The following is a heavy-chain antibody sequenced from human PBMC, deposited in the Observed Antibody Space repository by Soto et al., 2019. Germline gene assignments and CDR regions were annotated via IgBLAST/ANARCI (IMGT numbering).Heavy chain of an antibody. CDR3: ARWPAYDSSGYFDY. D-gene: IGHD3-22*01. J-gene: IGHJ4*02. CDR2: FDPEDGET. CDR1: GYTLTELV. V-gene: IGHV1-24*01. Sequence: ASVKVSCKVSGYTLTELVIHWVRQAPGQGLEWMGGFDPEDGETIYAQKFQGRVTMTEDTSTDTAYMEMTSLRSEDSVLYYCARWPAYDSSGYFDYWGQGTLVTVSS.